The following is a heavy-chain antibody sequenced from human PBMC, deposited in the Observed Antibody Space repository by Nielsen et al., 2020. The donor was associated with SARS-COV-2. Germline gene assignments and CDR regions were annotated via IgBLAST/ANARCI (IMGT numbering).Heavy chain of an antibody. CDR1: GFAFTSYF. J-gene: IGHJ4*02. D-gene: IGHD6-13*01. V-gene: IGHV1-46*01. CDR3: ATTEAAAAAFDY. CDR2: INPVDDST. Sequence: ASVKVSCKASGFAFTSYFMHWVRQAPGQGLEWMAIINPVDDSTNYAQKFQGRVTITRDTSTTTVFMEMSSLRSEDTAVYYCATTEAAAAAFDYWGQGTLVTVSS.